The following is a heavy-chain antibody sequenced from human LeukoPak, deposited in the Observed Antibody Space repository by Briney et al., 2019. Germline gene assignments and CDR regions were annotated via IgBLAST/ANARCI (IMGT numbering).Heavy chain of an antibody. V-gene: IGHV4-59*08. J-gene: IGHJ4*02. CDR2: IYYSGST. CDR1: GGSISGYY. Sequence: PSETLSLTCTVSGGSISGYYYNWIRQPPGKGLEWIGYIYYSGSTTYKPSLKSRVTISVDTSKNQFSLKLSSVTAADTAVYYCARLSIVGATNFDYWGQGTLVTVSS. CDR3: ARLSIVGATNFDY. D-gene: IGHD1-26*01.